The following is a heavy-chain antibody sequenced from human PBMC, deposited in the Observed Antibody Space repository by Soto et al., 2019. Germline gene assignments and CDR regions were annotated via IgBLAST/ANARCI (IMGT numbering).Heavy chain of an antibody. J-gene: IGHJ4*02. Sequence: GGSLRLSCAASGFTFNSFAMHWVRQAPGKGLEWVTFISSDEINKYYADSVKGRFTISRDNFKNTLYLQINSLSAEDTAVYYCARDAGGSFHPIVTWGQGTLVTVSS. CDR1: GFTFNSFA. CDR2: ISSDEINK. D-gene: IGHD1-26*01. V-gene: IGHV3-30-3*01. CDR3: ARDAGGSFHPIVT.